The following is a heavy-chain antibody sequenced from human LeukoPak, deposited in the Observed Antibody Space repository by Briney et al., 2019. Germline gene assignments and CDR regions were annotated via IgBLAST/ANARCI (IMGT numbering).Heavy chain of an antibody. D-gene: IGHD4-17*01. CDR3: ATASRGDSSF. CDR1: GGSISSYY. J-gene: IGHJ4*02. V-gene: IGHV4-59*08. CDR2: ISYSGST. Sequence: RSETLSLTCTVSGGSISSYYWSWIRQPPGKGLEWIGYISYSGSTNYNPSLKSRVTMSVDTSKNQFSLKLSSVTAADTAVYYCATASRGDSSFWGQGPLVTASS.